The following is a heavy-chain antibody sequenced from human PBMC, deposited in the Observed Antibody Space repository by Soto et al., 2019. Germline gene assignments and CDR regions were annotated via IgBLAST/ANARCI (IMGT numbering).Heavy chain of an antibody. D-gene: IGHD4-17*01. Sequence: SETLSLTCTVSGGSISSGDYYWSWIRQPPGKGLEWIGYIYYSGSTYYNPSLKSRVTISVDTSKNQFSLKLSLRSDDTAVYYCARRYGDPSSAAGFDCWGQGTLVTVSS. J-gene: IGHJ4*02. CDR1: GGSISSGDYY. V-gene: IGHV4-30-4*02. CDR2: IYYSGST. CDR3: ARRYGDPSSAAGFDC.